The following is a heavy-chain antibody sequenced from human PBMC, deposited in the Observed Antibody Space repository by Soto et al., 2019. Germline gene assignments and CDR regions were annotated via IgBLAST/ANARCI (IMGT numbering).Heavy chain of an antibody. CDR3: ARGLVTTSAGDYYYGMDV. CDR2: ISAYNGNT. D-gene: IGHD4-17*01. J-gene: IGHJ6*02. Sequence: ASVKVSCKASGYTCTSYGISWVRQAPGQGLEWMGWISAYNGNTNYAQKLQGRVTMTTDTSTSTAYMELRSLRSDDTAVYYCARGLVTTSAGDYYYGMDVWGQGTTVTVS. CDR1: GYTCTSYG. V-gene: IGHV1-18*04.